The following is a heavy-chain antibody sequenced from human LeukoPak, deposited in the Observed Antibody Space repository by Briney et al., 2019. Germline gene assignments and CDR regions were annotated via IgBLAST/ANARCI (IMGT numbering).Heavy chain of an antibody. CDR3: ARLASGYSSSSWAHYFDY. CDR1: GGSIRSSSYY. J-gene: IGHJ4*02. Sequence: SETLSLTCTVSGGSIRSSSYYWGWIRQPPGKGLEWIGSITYSGSTYYNPSLKSRVTISLDTSKNQFSLKLTSVTAADTAVYYCARLASGYSSSSWAHYFDYWGQGTLVTVSS. D-gene: IGHD6-13*01. V-gene: IGHV4-39*07. CDR2: ITYSGST.